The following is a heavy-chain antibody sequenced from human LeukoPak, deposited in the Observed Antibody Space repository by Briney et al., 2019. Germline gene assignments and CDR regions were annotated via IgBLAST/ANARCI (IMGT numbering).Heavy chain of an antibody. D-gene: IGHD5-18*01. CDR2: IYYSGNT. CDR3: ATPGAIQLGGPGFDY. Sequence: KPSETLSLTCTVSGGSISSSSYYCGWIRQPPGKGLEWIGSIYYSGNTYYNVSLKSRVTISVDTSKNQFSLKLSSVTAADTAVYYCATPGAIQLGGPGFDYWGQGTLVTVSS. CDR1: GGSISSSSYY. V-gene: IGHV4-39*01. J-gene: IGHJ4*02.